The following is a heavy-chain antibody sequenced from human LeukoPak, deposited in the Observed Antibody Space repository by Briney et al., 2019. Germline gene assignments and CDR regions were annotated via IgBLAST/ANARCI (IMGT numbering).Heavy chain of an antibody. Sequence: PGGSLRLSCAASGFTLSSYGVHWVRQAPGKGLDWVAFTRFDGVYKYYADSVKGRFTVSRDNSKNTLYLQMNSLRAEDTAVYYCARTGYQLLFDYWGQGTLVTVSS. J-gene: IGHJ4*02. CDR3: ARTGYQLLFDY. V-gene: IGHV3-30*02. CDR2: TRFDGVYK. CDR1: GFTLSSYG. D-gene: IGHD2-2*01.